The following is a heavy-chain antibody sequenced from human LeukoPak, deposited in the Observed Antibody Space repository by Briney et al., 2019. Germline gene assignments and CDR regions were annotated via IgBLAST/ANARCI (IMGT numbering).Heavy chain of an antibody. CDR1: GGSFSGYY. V-gene: IGHV4-34*01. J-gene: IGHJ4*02. CDR3: ARGLGYGDYVPPGY. D-gene: IGHD4-17*01. CDR2: INHSGST. Sequence: SETLSLTCAVYGGSFSGYYWRWIRQPPGKGLEWIGEINHSGSTNYNPSLKSRVTISVDTSKNQFSLKLSSVTAADTAVYYCARGLGYGDYVPPGYWGQGTLVTVSS.